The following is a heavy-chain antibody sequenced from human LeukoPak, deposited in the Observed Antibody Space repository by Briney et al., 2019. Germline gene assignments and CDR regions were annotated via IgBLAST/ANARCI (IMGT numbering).Heavy chain of an antibody. CDR3: AKLKSQYDYVWGSYPDY. Sequence: GGSLRLSCAASGFTFSSYWMTWVRQAPGKGLEWVANIGEDGSEKYYVDSVKGRFTISRDNAKNSLYLQMNSLRAEDTAVYYCAKLKSQYDYVWGSYPDYWGQGTLVTVSS. D-gene: IGHD3-16*02. J-gene: IGHJ4*02. CDR2: IGEDGSEK. V-gene: IGHV3-7*03. CDR1: GFTFSSYW.